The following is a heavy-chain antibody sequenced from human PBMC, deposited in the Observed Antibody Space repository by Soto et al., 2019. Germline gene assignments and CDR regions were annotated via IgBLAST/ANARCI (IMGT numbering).Heavy chain of an antibody. CDR2: IYYSGNT. CDR1: GGSISSYYCC. V-gene: IGHV4-30-4*08. D-gene: IGHD1-1*01. J-gene: IGHJ5*02. CDR3: ARVPRQLEPTLCFDP. Sequence: SETLSLTCTVSGGSISSYYCCWIWKPQGQGRGLEWIGYIYYSGNTYYNPSLKSRLTISLATYKNQFSLNLSSVTAADTAVDFCARVPRQLEPTLCFDPWGQGTLVTVSS.